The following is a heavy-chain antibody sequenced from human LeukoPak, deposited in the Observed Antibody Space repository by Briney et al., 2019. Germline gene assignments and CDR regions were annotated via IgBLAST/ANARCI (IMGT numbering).Heavy chain of an antibody. CDR3: AISSSGYTYGYVSGWFDP. Sequence: SVKVSCXTSGGTFNNYAISWVRQAPGQGLEWMGGIIHMFGTTNYAQKFQGRVTITADEPTRTAWMELSSLRSEDTAVYYCAISSSGYTYGYVSGWFDPWGQGTLVTVSS. V-gene: IGHV1-69*13. CDR1: GGTFNNYA. CDR2: IIHMFGTT. J-gene: IGHJ5*02. D-gene: IGHD5-18*01.